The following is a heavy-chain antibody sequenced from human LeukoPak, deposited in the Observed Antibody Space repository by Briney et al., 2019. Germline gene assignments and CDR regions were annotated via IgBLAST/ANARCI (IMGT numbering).Heavy chain of an antibody. CDR2: IYHSGST. CDR1: GVSITSYY. CDR3: ARLSFSSGWNFDY. D-gene: IGHD6-19*01. J-gene: IGHJ4*02. Sequence: SETLSLTCTVSGVSITSYYWSWIRQPPGKGLEWIGSIYHSGSTNYNPSLKSRVTISVDTSKNQFSLKLSSVTAADTAVYYCARLSFSSGWNFDYWGQGTLVTVSS. V-gene: IGHV4-59*08.